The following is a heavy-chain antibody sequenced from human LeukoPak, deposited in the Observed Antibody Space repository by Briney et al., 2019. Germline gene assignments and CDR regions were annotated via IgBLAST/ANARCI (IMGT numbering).Heavy chain of an antibody. CDR3: ARHKLRYYYDSSGYSDY. CDR1: GGSISSSSYY. CDR2: IYYSGST. J-gene: IGHJ4*02. Sequence: SETLSLTCTVSGGSISSSSYYWGWIRQPPGKGLEWIGSIYYSGSTYYNPSLKSRVTISVDTSKNQFSLKLSSVTAADTAVYYCARHKLRYYYDSSGYSDYWGQGTLATVSS. D-gene: IGHD3-22*01. V-gene: IGHV4-39*01.